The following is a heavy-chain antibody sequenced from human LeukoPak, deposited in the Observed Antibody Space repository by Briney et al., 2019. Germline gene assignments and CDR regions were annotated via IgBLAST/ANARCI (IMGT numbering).Heavy chain of an antibody. V-gene: IGHV4-61*02. CDR3: VRENARSVPTAVSPLDD. CDR2: IYTSGRT. Sequence: PSQTLSLTCTVSGGSIGSGPYYWSWIRQPAGKGLEWIGRIYTSGRTDYSPSLKSRVTISADTSKNLFSLKLSSVTAADTAVYYCVRENARSVPTAVSPLDDWGQGTLVTVSS. CDR1: GGSIGSGPYY. D-gene: IGHD2-2*01. J-gene: IGHJ4*02.